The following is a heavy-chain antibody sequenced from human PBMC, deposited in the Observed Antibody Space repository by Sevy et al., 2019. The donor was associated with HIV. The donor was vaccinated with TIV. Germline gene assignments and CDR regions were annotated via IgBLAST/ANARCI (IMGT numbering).Heavy chain of an antibody. CDR2: INNGGST. CDR1: GFTFSNYA. Sequence: GGSLRLSCGASGFTFSNYAMSWVRQAPGKGPEWVSGINNGGSTYYADSVKGGFTISRDNSKKMVVLQMNSLRAEDTAVYYCASGDTTMITDLDYWGQGALVTVSS. J-gene: IGHJ4*02. CDR3: ASGDTTMITDLDY. D-gene: IGHD5-18*01. V-gene: IGHV3-23*01.